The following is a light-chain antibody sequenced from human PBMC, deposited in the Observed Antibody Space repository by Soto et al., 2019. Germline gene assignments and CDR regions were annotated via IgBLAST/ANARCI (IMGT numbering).Light chain of an antibody. CDR2: RAS. CDR3: QQYNKWPWT. Sequence: EIVMTQSPATLSVSPGERATLSCRASQSLDSNLAGYQQKPGQAPRLLIYRASTRATGIPARFSGSESGTEFTLTISSLQSEDFAVYYCQQYNKWPWTFGRGTKVEIK. J-gene: IGKJ1*01. V-gene: IGKV3-15*01. CDR1: QSLDSN.